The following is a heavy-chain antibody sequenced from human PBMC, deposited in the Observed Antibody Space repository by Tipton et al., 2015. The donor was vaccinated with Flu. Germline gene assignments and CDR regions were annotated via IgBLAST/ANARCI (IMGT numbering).Heavy chain of an antibody. CDR3: TRRAIAAAGSQSRPQDY. D-gene: IGHD6-13*01. CDR2: IRSKANSYAT. CDR1: GFTFSGSA. V-gene: IGHV3-73*01. J-gene: IGHJ4*02. Sequence: GSLRLSCAASGFTFSGSAMHWVRQASGKGLEWVGRIRSKANSYATAYAASVKGRFTISRDDSKNTAYLQMNSLKTEDTAVYYCTRRAIAAAGSQSRPQDYWGQGTLVTVSS.